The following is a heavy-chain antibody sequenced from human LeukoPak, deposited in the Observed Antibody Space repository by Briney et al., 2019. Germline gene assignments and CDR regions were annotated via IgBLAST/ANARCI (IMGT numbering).Heavy chain of an antibody. Sequence: SETLSLTCAVYGGSFSGYYWSWIRQPPGKGLEWIGEINHSGSTNYNPSLKSRVTISVDTSKNQFSLKLSSVTAADTAVYYCARGGIRLWSTAIFDYWGQGTLVTVSS. CDR1: GGSFSGYY. J-gene: IGHJ4*02. CDR2: INHSGST. D-gene: IGHD5-18*01. V-gene: IGHV4-34*01. CDR3: ARGGIRLWSTAIFDY.